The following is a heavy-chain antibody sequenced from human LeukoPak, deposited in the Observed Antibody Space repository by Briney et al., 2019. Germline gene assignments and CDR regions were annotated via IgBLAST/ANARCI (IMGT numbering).Heavy chain of an antibody. CDR2: ISSSSSYI. J-gene: IGHJ1*01. CDR3: ARDPPRGYCSSTSCYRYFQH. V-gene: IGHV3-21*01. CDR1: GFTFSSYS. D-gene: IGHD2-2*02. Sequence: SGGSLRLSCAASGFTFSSYSMNWVRQAPGKGLEWVSSISSSSSYIYYADSVKGRFTISRDNAKNSLYLQMNSLRAEDTAVYYCARDPPRGYCSSTSCYRYFQHWGQGTLVTVSS.